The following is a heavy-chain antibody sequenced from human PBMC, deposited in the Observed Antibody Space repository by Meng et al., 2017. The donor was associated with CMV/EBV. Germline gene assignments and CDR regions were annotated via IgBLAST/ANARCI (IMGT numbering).Heavy chain of an antibody. D-gene: IGHD5-24*01. CDR3: ARGVEMATINYYGMDV. V-gene: IGHV4-59*01. CDR1: GGSISSYY. Sequence: ESLKISCTVSGGSISSYYWSWIRQPPGKGLEWIGYIYYSGSTNYNPSLKSRVTISVDTSKNQFSLKLSSVTAADTAVYYCARGVEMATINYYGMDVWGQGTTVTVSS. J-gene: IGHJ6*02. CDR2: IYYSGST.